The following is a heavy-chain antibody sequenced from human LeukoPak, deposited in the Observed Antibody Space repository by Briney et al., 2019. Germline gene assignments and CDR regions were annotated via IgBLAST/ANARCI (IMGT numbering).Heavy chain of an antibody. CDR1: GFTFSSYA. J-gene: IGHJ6*03. V-gene: IGHV3-23*01. CDR2: ISGSGGST. Sequence: GGSLRLSCAASGFTFSSYAMSWVRQAPGKGLEWVSAISGSGGSTYYADSVKGRFTISRDNSKNTLYLQMNSLRAEDTAVYYCAKDGVVVPAAMFYYYYYMDVWGKGTTVTVSS. CDR3: AKDGVVVPAAMFYYYYYMDV. D-gene: IGHD2-2*01.